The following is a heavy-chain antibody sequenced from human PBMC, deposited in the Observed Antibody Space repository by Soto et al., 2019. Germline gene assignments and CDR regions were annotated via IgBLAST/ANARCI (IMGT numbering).Heavy chain of an antibody. CDR3: AKTINDFWSGYENWFDP. D-gene: IGHD3-3*01. J-gene: IGHJ5*02. CDR2: ISGSGGST. V-gene: IGHV3-23*01. CDR1: GFTFSSYA. Sequence: GGSLRLSCAASGFTFSSYAMSWVRQAPGKGLEWVSAISGSGGSTYYADSVKGRFTISRDNSKNTLYLQMNSLRAEDTAVYYCAKTINDFWSGYENWFDPWGQGTLVTVSS.